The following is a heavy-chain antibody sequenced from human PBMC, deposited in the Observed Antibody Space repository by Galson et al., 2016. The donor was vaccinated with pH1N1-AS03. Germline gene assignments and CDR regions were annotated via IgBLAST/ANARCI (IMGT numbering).Heavy chain of an antibody. J-gene: IGHJ4*02. D-gene: IGHD5-18*01. V-gene: IGHV3-49*03. CDR3: AGGRRGYSTGWGNYFDY. CDR1: GFSFGDYA. CDR2: IRKTASGGTT. Sequence: SLRLSCAASGFSFGDYAMSWFRQAPGKGLEWVGFIRKTASGGTTEYAASVKGRFTISRDNSKNTLFLQMNSLRAEDTAVYYCAGGRRGYSTGWGNYFDYWGQGTLVTVSS.